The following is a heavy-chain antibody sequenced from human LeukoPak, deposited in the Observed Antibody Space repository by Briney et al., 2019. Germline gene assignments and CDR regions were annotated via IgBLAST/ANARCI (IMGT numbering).Heavy chain of an antibody. D-gene: IGHD5-12*01. J-gene: IGHJ4*02. CDR3: ASDKGRRWLGFDY. CDR1: GFTFSSYS. CDR2: ISSSSSYI. V-gene: IGHV3-21*01. Sequence: PGGSLRLSCAASGFTFSSYSMNWVRQAPGKGLEWVSSISSSSSYIYYADSVKGRFTISRDNAKNSLYLQMNSLRAEDTAVYYCASDKGRRWLGFDYWGQGTLVTVSS.